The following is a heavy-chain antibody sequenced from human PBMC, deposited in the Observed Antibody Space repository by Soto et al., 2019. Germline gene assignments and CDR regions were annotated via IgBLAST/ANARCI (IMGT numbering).Heavy chain of an antibody. CDR3: ARVVTTEGHYFDY. Sequence: GGSLRLSCAASGFIFTDYYMSWIRQAPGKGLEWVSYISGSRSYPKYADSVKGRFTIFRDNAKNSLYLQMNSLRAEDTAVYYCARVVTTEGHYFDYWGQGTLVTVSS. V-gene: IGHV3-11*05. CDR1: GFIFTDYY. D-gene: IGHD4-17*01. CDR2: ISGSRSYP. J-gene: IGHJ4*02.